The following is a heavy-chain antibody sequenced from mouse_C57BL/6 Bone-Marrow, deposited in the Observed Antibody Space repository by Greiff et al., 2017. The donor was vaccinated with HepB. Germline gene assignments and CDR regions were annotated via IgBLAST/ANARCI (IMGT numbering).Heavy chain of an antibody. CDR1: GYTFTDYE. J-gene: IGHJ2*01. CDR2: IDPETGGT. D-gene: IGHD2-1*01. Sequence: VQLQQSGAELVRPGASVTLSCKASGYTFTDYEMHWVKQTPVHGLEWIGAIDPETGGTAYNQKFNGKAILTADKSSSTAYMELRSLTSEDSAVYYCTRRDLLWDYWGQGTTLTVSS. V-gene: IGHV1-15*01. CDR3: TRRDLLWDY.